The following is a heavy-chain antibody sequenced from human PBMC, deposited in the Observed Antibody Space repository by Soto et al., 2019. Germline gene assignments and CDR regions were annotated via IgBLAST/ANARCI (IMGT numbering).Heavy chain of an antibody. J-gene: IGHJ4*02. CDR1: GGSFSGYY. Sequence: QVQLQQWGAGLLKPSETLSLTCAVYGGSFSGYYWSWIRQPPGKGLEWIGEINPSGSTSYNPSLKSRLTISGDTSKNQLSLKLSSVPAADTAVYYCARGRAAYSSSCYDYWGQGTLVTVSS. CDR2: INPSGST. V-gene: IGHV4-34*01. D-gene: IGHD6-13*01. CDR3: ARGRAAYSSSCYDY.